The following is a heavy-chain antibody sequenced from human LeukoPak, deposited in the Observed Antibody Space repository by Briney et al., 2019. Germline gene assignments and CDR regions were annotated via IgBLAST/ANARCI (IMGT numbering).Heavy chain of an antibody. Sequence: SETLSLTCTVSGGSISSSSYYWGWIRQPPGRGLEWIGSIYYSGSTYYNPSLKSRVTISVDTSKNQFSLKLSSVTAADTAVYYCARPPIAAAGTYFDLWGRGTLVTVSS. CDR1: GGSISSSSYY. V-gene: IGHV4-39*01. CDR2: IYYSGST. CDR3: ARPPIAAAGTYFDL. D-gene: IGHD6-13*01. J-gene: IGHJ2*01.